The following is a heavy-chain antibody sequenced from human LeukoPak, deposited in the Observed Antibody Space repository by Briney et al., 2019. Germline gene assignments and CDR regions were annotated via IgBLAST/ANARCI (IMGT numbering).Heavy chain of an antibody. CDR2: HSPYKDKT. D-gene: IGHD6-19*01. CDR1: GYSFSTYG. Sequence: GASVKVSSKASGYSFSTYGLSWVRQAPGQGLEWMGWHSPYKDKTNYAQKFNDRVTMTTDTSTNTAYMELGSLTAADTAMYYCARDMKHSSGRPDYWGQGTLVTVSS. CDR3: ARDMKHSSGRPDY. V-gene: IGHV1-18*01. J-gene: IGHJ4*02.